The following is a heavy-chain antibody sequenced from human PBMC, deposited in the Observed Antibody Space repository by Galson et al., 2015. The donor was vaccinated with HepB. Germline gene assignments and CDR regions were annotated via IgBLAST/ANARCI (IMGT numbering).Heavy chain of an antibody. CDR1: GFTFNNYA. CDR2: ISGSGGST. CDR3: AKDKAIVRDPPWDY. D-gene: IGHD3-16*02. J-gene: IGHJ4*02. V-gene: IGHV3-23*01. Sequence: SLRLSCAVSGFTFNNYAMSWVRQAPGKGLEWVSTISGSGGSTYYADSVKGRFTISRDNSKNTLYLQLNSLTAEDTAFYYCAKDKAIVRDPPWDYWGQGTLVTVSS.